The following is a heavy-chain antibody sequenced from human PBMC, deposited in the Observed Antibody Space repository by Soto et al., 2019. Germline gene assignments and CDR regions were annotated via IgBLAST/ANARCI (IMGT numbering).Heavy chain of an antibody. J-gene: IGHJ4*02. Sequence: ASVKVSCKASGHTFTGYYIHWVQQAPGQGLEWMGWINPNSDATNYAQKFQGRVTMTRDTSINTAYLELSSLRSDDTAVYYCTRDGQRTKFDYWGQGTLVTVSS. CDR3: TRDGQRTKFDY. CDR1: GHTFTGYY. V-gene: IGHV1-2*02. CDR2: INPNSDAT.